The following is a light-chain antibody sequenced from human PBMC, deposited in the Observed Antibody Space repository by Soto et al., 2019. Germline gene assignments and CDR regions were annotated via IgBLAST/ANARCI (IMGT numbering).Light chain of an antibody. V-gene: IGKV1-5*01. CDR3: QHYNSYSEA. CDR2: DVS. Sequence: DIQMTQSPSTVSAYAGDSVTITCRASQSITTWLAWYQQRPGKAPKLLIYDVSSLQSGVPSRFSGSGSGTEFTLTISSLQPDDFATYYCQHYNSYSEAFGQGTKVDIK. J-gene: IGKJ1*01. CDR1: QSITTW.